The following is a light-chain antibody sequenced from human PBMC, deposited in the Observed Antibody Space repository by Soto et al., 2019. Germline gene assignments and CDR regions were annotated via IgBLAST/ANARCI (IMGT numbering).Light chain of an antibody. J-gene: IGKJ2*01. Sequence: EVVLTQSPGTLSLSSGERATLSCRASQTVGRNYLAWFQQKPGQAPSLLIYDASTRATGIPDRFIGSGSETDFTLTISRLEPEDFGVYYCQQYAYSPHTFGQGNKLETK. CDR1: QTVGRNY. CDR2: DAS. V-gene: IGKV3-20*01. CDR3: QQYAYSPHT.